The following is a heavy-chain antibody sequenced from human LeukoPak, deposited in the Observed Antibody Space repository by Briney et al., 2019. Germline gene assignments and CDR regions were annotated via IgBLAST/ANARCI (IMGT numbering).Heavy chain of an antibody. Sequence: GASVKVSCKASGYTFTSYAISWVRQAPGQGLEWMGGIIPMFGTANYAQKFQGRVTITADESTSTAYMELSSLRSEDTAVYYCAREVRPPHNWNDLRGSDAFDIWGQGTMVTVSS. CDR1: GYTFTSYA. J-gene: IGHJ3*02. V-gene: IGHV1-69*13. CDR3: AREVRPPHNWNDLRGSDAFDI. CDR2: IIPMFGTA. D-gene: IGHD1-1*01.